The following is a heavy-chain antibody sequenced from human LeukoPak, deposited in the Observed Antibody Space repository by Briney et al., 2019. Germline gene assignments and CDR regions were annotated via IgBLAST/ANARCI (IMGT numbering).Heavy chain of an antibody. CDR3: ARYPSDQYYFDY. CDR2: IYSGGST. CDR1: GFTVSSNY. J-gene: IGHJ4*02. V-gene: IGHV3-53*01. Sequence: GGSLRLSCAASGFTVSSNYMSWVPEAPGKGLECVSVIYSGGSTYYADSVKGRFTISRDNSKNTLYLQMNSLRAEDTAVYYCARYPSDQYYFDYWGQGTLVTVSS.